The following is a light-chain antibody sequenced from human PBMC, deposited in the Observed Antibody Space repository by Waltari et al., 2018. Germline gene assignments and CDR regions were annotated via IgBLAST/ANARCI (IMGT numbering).Light chain of an antibody. CDR1: SSNIGSNY. Sequence: GQRVTISCSGSSSNIGSNYVYWYQQRPGTAPKLLIYRNNQRPSGVPDRFSGSKSGTSASLAISGLRSEDEADYYCAAWDDSLSGVVFGGGTKLTVL. CDR2: RNN. CDR3: AAWDDSLSGVV. V-gene: IGLV1-47*01. J-gene: IGLJ2*01.